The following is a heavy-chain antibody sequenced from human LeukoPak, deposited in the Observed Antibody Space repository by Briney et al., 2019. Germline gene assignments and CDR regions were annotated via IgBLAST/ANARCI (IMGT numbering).Heavy chain of an antibody. D-gene: IGHD6-13*01. CDR3: AREYSSSWYGRGWFDP. Sequence: SETLSLTCTVSGGSISSSSYYLGWIRQPPGKGLEWIGSIYYSGSTYYNPSLKSRVTISVDTSKNQFSLKLSSVTAADTAVYYCAREYSSSWYGRGWFDPWGQGTLVTVSS. V-gene: IGHV4-39*07. CDR2: IYYSGST. CDR1: GGSISSSSYY. J-gene: IGHJ5*02.